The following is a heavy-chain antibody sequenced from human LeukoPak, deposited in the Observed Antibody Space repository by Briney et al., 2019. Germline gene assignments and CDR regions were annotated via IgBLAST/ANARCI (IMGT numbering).Heavy chain of an antibody. V-gene: IGHV5-51*01. Sequence: GESLKISCKGSGYRFTSDWIGWVRQKPGKGLEWMGIIYPSDSDTRYSPSFQGQVTISADKSVNTAYLQWSSLKASDTAMYYCARLSGRVVCSAGSCYIDSWGQGTLVTVSS. CDR1: GYRFTSDW. D-gene: IGHD2-15*01. CDR3: ARLSGRVVCSAGSCYIDS. J-gene: IGHJ5*01. CDR2: IYPSDSDT.